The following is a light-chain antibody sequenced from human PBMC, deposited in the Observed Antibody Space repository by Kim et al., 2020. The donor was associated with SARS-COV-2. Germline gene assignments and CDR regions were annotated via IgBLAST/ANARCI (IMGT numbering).Light chain of an antibody. V-gene: IGKV1-6*01. CDR2: GAY. Sequence: ASVGDRVTITCRASQGIRNELGWYQQKTGKAPKLLIYGAYNLQSGVPSRFSSSGSGTDFTLTISSLQPEDFATYYCLHDYNYPRTFGQGTKVDIK. CDR3: LHDYNYPRT. J-gene: IGKJ1*01. CDR1: QGIRNE.